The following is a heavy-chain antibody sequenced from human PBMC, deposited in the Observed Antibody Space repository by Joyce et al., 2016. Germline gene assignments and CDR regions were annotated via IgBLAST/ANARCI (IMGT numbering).Heavy chain of an antibody. CDR3: ASSPGGKYYFYAMDV. V-gene: IGHV3-72*01. Sequence: EVQLVESGGGLVQPGGSLRLSCEDSGFTFNDHYMDWVRQAPGKGLVCVGRSRNIANSYSTQSAASVKGRFTISRDASKNSLYLEMNSLKIEDTAVYYCASSPGGKYYFYAMDVWGQGTTVIVSS. CDR2: SRNIANSYST. CDR1: GFTFNDHY. J-gene: IGHJ6*02.